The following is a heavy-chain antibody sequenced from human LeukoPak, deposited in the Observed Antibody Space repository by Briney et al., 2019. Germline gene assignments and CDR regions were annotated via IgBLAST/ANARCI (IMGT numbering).Heavy chain of an antibody. D-gene: IGHD3-3*01. J-gene: IGHJ4*02. Sequence: ASVKVSCKASGYTFTSYGISWVRQAPGQGLEWMGWISAYNGKTNYAQKLQGRVTMTTDTSTSTAYMELRSLRSDDTAVYYCASSLTIFGPIGYWGQGTLVTVSS. CDR1: GYTFTSYG. V-gene: IGHV1-18*01. CDR2: ISAYNGKT. CDR3: ASSLTIFGPIGY.